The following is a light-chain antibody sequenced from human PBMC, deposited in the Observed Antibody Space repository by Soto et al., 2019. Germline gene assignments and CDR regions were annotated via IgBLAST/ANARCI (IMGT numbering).Light chain of an antibody. CDR3: QQYSNWPLT. V-gene: IGKV3-15*01. CDR2: GAS. J-gene: IGKJ4*01. CDR1: QSVTNSY. Sequence: EIVVTQSPVTLSLSPGERATLSCRASQSVTNSYLAWYQQKPGQAPRLLIFGASTRAAGIPARFSGSGSGTEFTLTISSLQSEDFAVYYCQQYSNWPLTFGGGTKVDIK.